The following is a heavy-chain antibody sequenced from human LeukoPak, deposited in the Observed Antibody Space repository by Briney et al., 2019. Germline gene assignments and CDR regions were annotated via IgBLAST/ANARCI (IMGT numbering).Heavy chain of an antibody. J-gene: IGHJ4*02. CDR3: ARASFEY. V-gene: IGHV3-7*04. CDR2: IKEDGSQK. Sequence: GGSLRLSCAASGFTFSSYEMNWVRQAPGKGLEWVANIKEDGSQKYYVASVKGRFTISRDNARNSLYLQMNSLRAEDTAVYYCARASFEYWGQGTLVTVSS. CDR1: GFTFSSYE. D-gene: IGHD2/OR15-2a*01.